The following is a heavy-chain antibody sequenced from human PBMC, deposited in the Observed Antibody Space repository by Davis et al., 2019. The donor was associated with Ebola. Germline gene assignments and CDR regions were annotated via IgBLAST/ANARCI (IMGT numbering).Heavy chain of an antibody. CDR2: IYYTGNT. D-gene: IGHD2-8*02. CDR3: ARGLLDWFDP. J-gene: IGHJ5*02. CDR1: GDSISSDNYY. V-gene: IGHV4-30-4*08. Sequence: SETLSLTCTVSGDSISSDNYYWSWIRQPPGKGLEWIGYIYYTGNTYYNPSLKSRVTMSVDTSKNQFSLKLSSVTAADTAVYYCARGLLDWFDPWGQGTLVTVSS.